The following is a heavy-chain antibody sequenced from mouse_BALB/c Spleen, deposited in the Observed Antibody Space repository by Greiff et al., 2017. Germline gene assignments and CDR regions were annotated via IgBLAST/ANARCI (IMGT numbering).Heavy chain of an antibody. V-gene: IGHV5-17*02. CDR2: ISSGSSTI. CDR3: ARGNFWDCYYYAMDY. D-gene: IGHD4-1*01. CDR1: GFTFSSFG. Sequence: DVMLVESGGGLVQPGGSRKLSCAASGFTFSSFGMHWVRQAPEKGLEWVAYISSGSSTIYYADTVKGRFTISRDNPKNTLFLQMTSLSSEDTAMYYCARGNFWDCYYYAMDYWGQGTSVTVSS. J-gene: IGHJ4*01.